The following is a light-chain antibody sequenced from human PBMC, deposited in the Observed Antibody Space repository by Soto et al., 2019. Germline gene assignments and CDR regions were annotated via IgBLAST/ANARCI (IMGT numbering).Light chain of an antibody. CDR2: RAS. V-gene: IGKV3-15*01. Sequence: IVMTQSPATLSVSPGERATLSCRASQSVSSNLAWYQQRPGQAPRLLIYRASTRATNIPARFSGSGSGTEFTLTISSLQSEDFAEYHCQQYNNWPQTFGQGTKVDIK. CDR3: QQYNNWPQT. J-gene: IGKJ1*01. CDR1: QSVSSN.